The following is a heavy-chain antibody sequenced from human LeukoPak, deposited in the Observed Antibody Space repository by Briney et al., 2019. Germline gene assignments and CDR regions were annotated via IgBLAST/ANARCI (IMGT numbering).Heavy chain of an antibody. CDR2: TYYRSKWYN. J-gene: IGHJ4*02. Sequence: SQTLSLTCALSGDSVSSNSAAWNWLGQSPSRGLEWLGRTYYRSKWYNDYAVSVKSRITINPDTSKNQFSLQLNSVTPEDTAVYYCARGRPPDIYYFDYWGQGTLVTVSS. CDR1: GDSVSSNSAA. CDR3: ARGRPPDIYYFDY. V-gene: IGHV6-1*01. D-gene: IGHD2-15*01.